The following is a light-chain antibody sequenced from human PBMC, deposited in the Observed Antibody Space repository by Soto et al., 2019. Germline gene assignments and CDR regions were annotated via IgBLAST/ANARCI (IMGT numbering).Light chain of an antibody. CDR1: SSDVGSYNL. J-gene: IGLJ1*01. Sequence: QSVLTQPASVSGSPGQSITISCTGTSSDVGSYNLVSWYQQHPDKAPQLIIFEATQRPSGVSSRFSGSKSGNTASLTISGLQAEDEADYYCCSYAGSSTLDVFGTGTKLTVL. V-gene: IGLV2-23*01. CDR2: EAT. CDR3: CSYAGSSTLDV.